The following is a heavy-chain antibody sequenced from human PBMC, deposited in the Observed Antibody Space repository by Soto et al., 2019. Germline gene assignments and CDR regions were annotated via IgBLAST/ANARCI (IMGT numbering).Heavy chain of an antibody. CDR2: INEGGAYR. CDR1: GFTFSNYW. D-gene: IGHD2-15*01. CDR3: ARDFTPAETPGDDFDY. V-gene: IGHV3-74*01. J-gene: IGHJ4*02. Sequence: GGSLRLSCAASGFTFSNYWMHWVRQVPGKGLVWVARINEGGAYRSYADFAEGRFTISRDNAKNTVYLQMNGLRADDTSVYYSARDFTPAETPGDDFDYWGRGTLVTVSS.